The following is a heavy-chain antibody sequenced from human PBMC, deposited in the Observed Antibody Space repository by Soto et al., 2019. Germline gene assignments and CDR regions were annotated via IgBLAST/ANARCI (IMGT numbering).Heavy chain of an antibody. CDR2: ISYDGSNK. J-gene: IGHJ3*02. CDR3: AKVGYVYDMVDAFDI. D-gene: IGHD3-22*01. CDR1: GFTFSSYG. V-gene: IGHV3-30*18. Sequence: QVQLVESGGGVVQPGRSLRLSCAASGFTFSSYGMHWVRQAPGKGLEWVAVISYDGSNKYYADSVKGRFTISRDNSKNSLYLQMNSLRAEYTAVYYCAKVGYVYDMVDAFDIWGQGTMVTVSS.